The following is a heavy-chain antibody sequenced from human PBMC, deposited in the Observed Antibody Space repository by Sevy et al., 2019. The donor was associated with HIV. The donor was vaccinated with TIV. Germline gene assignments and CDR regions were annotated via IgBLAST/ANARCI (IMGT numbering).Heavy chain of an antibody. Sequence: GGSLRLSCAASRFTFSNYAMSWVRQAPGKGLEWVSSISLSGGSTCYADSVKGRFTISRDNSKNTLYLQMNRLRAEDTALYYCAKVDVVVPVADYGMDVWGQGTTVTVSS. D-gene: IGHD2-2*01. J-gene: IGHJ6*02. CDR1: RFTFSNYA. CDR2: ISLSGGST. CDR3: AKVDVVVPVADYGMDV. V-gene: IGHV3-23*01.